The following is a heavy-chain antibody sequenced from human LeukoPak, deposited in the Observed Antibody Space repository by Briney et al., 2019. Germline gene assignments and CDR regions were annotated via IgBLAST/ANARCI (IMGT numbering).Heavy chain of an antibody. J-gene: IGHJ4*02. CDR2: INHSGST. D-gene: IGHD6-13*01. CDR3: ASSSPSSWSRQLRRYFDY. V-gene: IGHV4-34*01. CDR1: GGSFSGYY. Sequence: PSETLSLTCAVYGGSFSGYYWSWIRQPPGKGLEWIGEINHSGSTNYNPSLKSRVTISVDTSKNQFSLKLSSVTAADTAMYYCASSSPSSWSRQLRRYFDYWGQGTLVTVSS.